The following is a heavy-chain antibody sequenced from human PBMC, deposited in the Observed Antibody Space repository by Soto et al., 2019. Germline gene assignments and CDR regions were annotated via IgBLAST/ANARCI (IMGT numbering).Heavy chain of an antibody. Sequence: PSETLSLTCAVYGGSFSGYYWTWIRQPPGTGLEWIGEINHSGSTNYNPSLKSRVTISVDTSKNQFSLKLTSVTAADTAVYYCARDKITGLFDYWGRETLVTVSS. CDR3: ARDKITGLFDY. CDR2: INHSGST. CDR1: GGSFSGYY. V-gene: IGHV4-34*01. J-gene: IGHJ4*02. D-gene: IGHD2-8*02.